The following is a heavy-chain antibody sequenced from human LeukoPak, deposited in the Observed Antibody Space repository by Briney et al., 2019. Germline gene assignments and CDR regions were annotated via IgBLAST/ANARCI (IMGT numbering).Heavy chain of an antibody. CDR2: LRGSGTDT. V-gene: IGHV3-23*01. CDR1: GFTFSTYA. CDR3: AKTSRVNSGYDSPFDY. J-gene: IGHJ4*02. Sequence: GGSLRLSCAASGFTFSTYAMSWVRQAPGKGLEWVAVLRGSGTDTYYADSVRGRFTISRDNSKNTLYLQMNSLRAEDTAIYYCAKTSRVNSGYDSPFDYWGQGTLVTVTS. D-gene: IGHD5-12*01.